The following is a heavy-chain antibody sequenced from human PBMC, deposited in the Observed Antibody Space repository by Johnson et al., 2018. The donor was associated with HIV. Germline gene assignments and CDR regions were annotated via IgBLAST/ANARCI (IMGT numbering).Heavy chain of an antibody. D-gene: IGHD2-21*01. CDR2: INWNGGST. Sequence: VQLVESGGGVVPPGGSLRLSCAASGFTFDDHGMSWVRQAPGKGLEWVSGINWNGGSTGYADSVKGRFTISRDNAKNSLTLQMNSLRGEDTAVYYCARARRVVIGPDGFDIWGQGTMVTVSS. CDR3: ARARRVVIGPDGFDI. J-gene: IGHJ3*02. CDR1: GFTFDDHG. V-gene: IGHV3-20*04.